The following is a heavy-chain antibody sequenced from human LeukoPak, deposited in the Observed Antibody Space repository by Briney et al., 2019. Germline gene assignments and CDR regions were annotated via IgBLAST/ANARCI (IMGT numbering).Heavy chain of an antibody. CDR1: GFTFSIYS. Sequence: GGSLRLSCAASGFTFSIYSMNWVRQAPGKGLEWVSFIDTSGSYIYYGDSVKGRVTISRDNAKNSLYLQMNGLRSEDTAVYYCAKSRGCSSTSCLVDYWGQGTLVTVSS. CDR2: IDTSGSYI. V-gene: IGHV3-21*01. CDR3: AKSRGCSSTSCLVDY. D-gene: IGHD2-2*01. J-gene: IGHJ4*02.